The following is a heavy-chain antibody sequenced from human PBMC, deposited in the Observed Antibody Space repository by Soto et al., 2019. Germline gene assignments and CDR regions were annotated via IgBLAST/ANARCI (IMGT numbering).Heavy chain of an antibody. Sequence: SETLSLTCTVSGGSISSSSYYWSWIRQHPGKGLEWIGYINYIGSAHYHPSLKSRVTISVDTSRNQFSLKLTSVTAADTAVYYCARRYGASFDYWGQGTLVTVSS. D-gene: IGHD4-17*01. CDR1: GGSISSSSYY. J-gene: IGHJ4*02. CDR3: ARRYGASFDY. V-gene: IGHV4-31*03. CDR2: INYIGSA.